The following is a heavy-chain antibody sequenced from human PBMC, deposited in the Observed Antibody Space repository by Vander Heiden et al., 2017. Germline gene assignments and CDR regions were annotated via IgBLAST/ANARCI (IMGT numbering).Heavy chain of an antibody. CDR1: GYTFTSYD. CDR2: MNPNSGNT. J-gene: IGHJ4*02. V-gene: IGHV1-8*01. Sequence: QVQLVQSGAEVKKPGASVKVSCKASGYTFTSYDINRVRQATGQGIEWMGWMNPNSGNTGYAQKFQGRVTMTRNTSISTAYMELSSLRSEDTAVYYCARGRLYYGSGRDRGTLGYWGQGTLVTVSS. D-gene: IGHD3-10*01. CDR3: ARGRLYYGSGRDRGTLGY.